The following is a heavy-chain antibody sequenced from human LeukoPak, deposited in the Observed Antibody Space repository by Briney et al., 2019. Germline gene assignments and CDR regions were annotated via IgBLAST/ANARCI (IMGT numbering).Heavy chain of an antibody. V-gene: IGHV3-30*18. Sequence: PGGSLRLSRAASGFTLSSYGMHWVRQAPGKGLEWVAVISYDGSNKYYADSVKGRFTISRDNSKNTLYLQMNSLRAEDTAVYYCAKGIVVVVDPYYFDYWGQGTLVTVSS. CDR2: ISYDGSNK. CDR1: GFTLSSYG. CDR3: AKGIVVVVDPYYFDY. J-gene: IGHJ4*02. D-gene: IGHD2-15*01.